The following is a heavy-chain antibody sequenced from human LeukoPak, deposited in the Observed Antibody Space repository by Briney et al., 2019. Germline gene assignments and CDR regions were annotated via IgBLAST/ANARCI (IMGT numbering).Heavy chain of an antibody. CDR1: GFTFSSYT. Sequence: GGSLRLSCTASGFTFSSYTMSWVRQAPGKGLKWVSTITTGGPNTYYADSVKGRFTISRDNSKNTLYLQMNSLRAEDTAVYYCARGTGSDAFDYWGQGTLVTVSS. J-gene: IGHJ4*02. D-gene: IGHD3-9*01. V-gene: IGHV3-23*01. CDR3: ARGTGSDAFDY. CDR2: ITTGGPNT.